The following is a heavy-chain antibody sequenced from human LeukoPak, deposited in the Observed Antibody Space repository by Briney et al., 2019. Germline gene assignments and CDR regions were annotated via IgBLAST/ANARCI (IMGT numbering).Heavy chain of an antibody. V-gene: IGHV3-30-3*01. CDR2: ISYDGSNK. Sequence: GGSLRLSCAASGFTFSSYAMHWVRQAPGKGLEWVAVISYDGSNKYYADSVKGRFTISRDNSKNTLYLQMNSLRAEDTAVYYCARGSVRGVFCFDYWGQGTLVTVSS. CDR3: ARGSVRGVFCFDY. J-gene: IGHJ4*02. D-gene: IGHD3-10*01. CDR1: GFTFSSYA.